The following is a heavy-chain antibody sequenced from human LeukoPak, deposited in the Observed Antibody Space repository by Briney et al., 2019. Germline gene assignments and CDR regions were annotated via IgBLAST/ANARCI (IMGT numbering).Heavy chain of an antibody. CDR2: INPNSGGT. Sequence: ASVKVSCKASGYTFTGYYMHWVRQAPGQGLEWMGWINPNSGGTNYAQKFQGWVTMTRDTSISTAYMEVRRLKSDDTAVYYCARGIFPNTSGWATYFDYWGQGTLVTVSS. CDR3: ARGIFPNTSGWATYFDY. J-gene: IGHJ4*02. CDR1: GYTFTGYY. D-gene: IGHD6-19*01. V-gene: IGHV1-2*04.